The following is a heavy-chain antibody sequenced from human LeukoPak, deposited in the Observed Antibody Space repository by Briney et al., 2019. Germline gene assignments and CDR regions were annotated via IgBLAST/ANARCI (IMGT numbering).Heavy chain of an antibody. CDR1: GGSFSGYY. D-gene: IGHD6-19*01. Sequence: SETLSLTCAVYGGSFSGYYWSWIRQPPAKGLEWIGSIYYSGSTYYNPSLKSRVTISVDTSKNQFSLKLSSVTAADTAVYYCVNSSPGGGWLVSGNFDYWGQGTLVTVSS. CDR2: IYYSGST. CDR3: VNSSPGGGWLVSGNFDY. J-gene: IGHJ4*02. V-gene: IGHV4-34*01.